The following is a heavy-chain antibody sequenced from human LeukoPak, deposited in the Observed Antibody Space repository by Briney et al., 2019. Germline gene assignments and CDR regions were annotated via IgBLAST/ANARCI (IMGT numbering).Heavy chain of an antibody. CDR2: MSTSGGRT. CDR1: GFTFSSYA. Sequence: GGSLGLSCAASGFTFSSYAMSWVRQAPGKGLEWVSTMSTSGGRTYYADSVKGRFTISRDNSKNTLFLHMNSLRAEDTAVYYCARAVDFWSGYPQPNWFDPWGQGTLVTVSS. V-gene: IGHV3-23*01. D-gene: IGHD3-3*01. J-gene: IGHJ5*02. CDR3: ARAVDFWSGYPQPNWFDP.